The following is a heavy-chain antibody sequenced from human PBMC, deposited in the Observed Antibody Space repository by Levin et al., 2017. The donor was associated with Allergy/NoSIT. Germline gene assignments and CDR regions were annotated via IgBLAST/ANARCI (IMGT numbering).Heavy chain of an antibody. V-gene: IGHV4-34*01. CDR1: GGSFSGYY. CDR2: INHSGST. D-gene: IGHD3-9*01. Sequence: SETLSLTCAVYGGSFSGYYWSWIRQPPGKGLEWIGEINHSGSTNYNPSLKSRVTISVDTSKNQFSLKLSSVTAADTAVYYCARDGRHLTFYYDILTGYGWFDPWGQRTLVTVSS. J-gene: IGHJ5*02. CDR3: ARDGRHLTFYYDILTGYGWFDP.